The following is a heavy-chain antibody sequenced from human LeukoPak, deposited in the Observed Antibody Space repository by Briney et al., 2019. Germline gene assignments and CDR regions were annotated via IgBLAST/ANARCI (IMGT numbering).Heavy chain of an antibody. CDR2: INGDGRDK. J-gene: IGHJ4*02. V-gene: IGHV3-7*01. CDR3: ARGVDSAIDW. D-gene: IGHD3-9*01. Sequence: GGSLRLSCAASGFTFSRDWMNWVRQAPGKGLEWVANINGDGRDKYYVGSVRGRFTISRDNADNALYLQMNSLRGDDTAVYYCARGVDSAIDWWGQGTLVTVSS. CDR1: GFTFSRDW.